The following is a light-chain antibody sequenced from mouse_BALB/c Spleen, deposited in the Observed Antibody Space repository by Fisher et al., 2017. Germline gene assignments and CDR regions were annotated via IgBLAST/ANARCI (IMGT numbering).Light chain of an antibody. V-gene: IGKV4-55*01. J-gene: IGKJ5*01. CDR3: QQWSSNPLT. CDR2: DTS. CDR1: SSVSY. Sequence: IVMTQSTAIMSASPGEKVTMTCSASSSVSYMYWYQQKPGSSPRLLIYDTSNLASGVPGRFSGSGSGTSYSLTISSMEAEDAATYYCQQWSSNPLTFGAGTKLELK.